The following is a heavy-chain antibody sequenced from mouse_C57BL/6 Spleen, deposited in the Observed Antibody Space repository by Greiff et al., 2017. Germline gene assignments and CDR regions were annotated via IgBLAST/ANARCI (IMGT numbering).Heavy chain of an antibody. V-gene: IGHV14-4*01. CDR2: IDPENGDT. J-gene: IGHJ2*01. CDR1: GFNIKDDY. CDR3: TSRTGTFDY. D-gene: IGHD4-1*01. Sequence: VQLQQSGAELVRPGASVKLSCTASGFNIKDDYMHWVKQRPEQGLEWIGWIDPENGDTEYASKFQGKATITADTSSNTAYLQLSSLTSEDTAVYYCTSRTGTFDYWGQGTTLTVAS.